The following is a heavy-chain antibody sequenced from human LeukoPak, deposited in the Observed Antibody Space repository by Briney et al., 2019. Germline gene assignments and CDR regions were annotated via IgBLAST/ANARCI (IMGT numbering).Heavy chain of an antibody. CDR2: INTVSSYI. CDR1: GFSFSSYS. CDR3: ARLRRNTDSSGFFYYYDY. Sequence: PGGSLRLSCAASGFSFSSYSFNWVRQAPGKGLEWVSSINTVSSYIYYADSLKGRFTISRDNAKHSVYLQMDSLRAEDSAVYYCARLRRNTDSSGFFYYYDYWGQGTLVTVSS. V-gene: IGHV3-21*06. D-gene: IGHD3-22*01. J-gene: IGHJ4*02.